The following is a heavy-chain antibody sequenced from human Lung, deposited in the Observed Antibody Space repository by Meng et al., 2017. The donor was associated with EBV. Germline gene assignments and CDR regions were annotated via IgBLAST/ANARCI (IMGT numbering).Heavy chain of an antibody. Sequence: QVQLVESGGGVVQPGRSLRLSCAASGFTFSTYGMHWVRQAPGKGLEWVAVIANSGGNEYYADSVKGRFTISRDNSKNTLYLQIQSLRAEDTAVYYCAKETKVGTMREGFDYWGQGTLVNVST. V-gene: IGHV3-30*18. J-gene: IGHJ4*02. D-gene: IGHD5-12*01. CDR1: GFTFSTYG. CDR2: IANSGGNE. CDR3: AKETKVGTMREGFDY.